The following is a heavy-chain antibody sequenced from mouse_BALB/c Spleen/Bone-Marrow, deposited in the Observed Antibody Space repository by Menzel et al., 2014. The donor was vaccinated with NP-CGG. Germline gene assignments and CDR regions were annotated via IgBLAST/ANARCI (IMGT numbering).Heavy chain of an antibody. J-gene: IGHJ2*01. V-gene: IGHV1-69*02. D-gene: IGHD1-1*01. Sequence: VQLQQSGAELVRPGASVKLSCKASGCTFTSYWINWVKQRPGQGLEWIGNIYPSDSYTNYNQKFKDKATLTVDKSSSTAYMQLSSPTSEDSAVYYCTRGYYGSSYDYWGQGTTLTVSS. CDR1: GCTFTSYW. CDR3: TRGYYGSSYDY. CDR2: IYPSDSYT.